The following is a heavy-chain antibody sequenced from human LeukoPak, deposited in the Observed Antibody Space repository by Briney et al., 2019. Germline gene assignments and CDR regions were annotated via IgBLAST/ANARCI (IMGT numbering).Heavy chain of an antibody. J-gene: IGHJ4*02. V-gene: IGHV1-46*01. CDR3: AREQLYYDFWSGYHRPPDY. CDR2: INPSGGST. CDR1: GYTFTSYY. Sequence: AASVKVSCKASGYTFTSYYMHWVRQAPGQGLEWMGIINPSGGSTSYAQKFQGRVTVTRDTSTSTVYMELSSLRSEDTAVYYCAREQLYYDFWSGYHRPPDYWGQGTLVTVSS. D-gene: IGHD3-3*01.